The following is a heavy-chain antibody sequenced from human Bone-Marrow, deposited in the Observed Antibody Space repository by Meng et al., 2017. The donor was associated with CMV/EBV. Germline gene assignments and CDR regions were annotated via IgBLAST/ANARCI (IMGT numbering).Heavy chain of an antibody. CDR1: GGSISSGVYY. CDR3: ARGAYDFWSGYNWFDP. J-gene: IGHJ5*02. Sequence: QVAAQGAGPGLVKPSHTLSFTCTVSGGSISSGVYYWSWIRQPPGKGLEWIGYIYYSGSTYYNPSLKSRVTISVDTSKNQFSLKLSSVTAADTAVYYCARGAYDFWSGYNWFDPWGQGTLVTVSS. V-gene: IGHV4-30-4*08. D-gene: IGHD3-3*01. CDR2: IYYSGST.